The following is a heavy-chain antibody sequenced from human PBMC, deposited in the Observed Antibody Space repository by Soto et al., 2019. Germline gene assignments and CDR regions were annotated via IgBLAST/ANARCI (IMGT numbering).Heavy chain of an antibody. CDR1: GFTFSSYG. V-gene: IGHV3-33*01. Sequence: QVQLVESGGGVVQPGRSLRLSCAASGFTFSSYGMHWVRQAPGKGLEWVAVIWYDGSKKYYADSVKGRFTISRDNSKNTQYLQMNSLRDEDTAVYYCASNYYCSSGYRFDYWGQGTLVTVSS. D-gene: IGHD3-22*01. CDR2: IWYDGSKK. CDR3: ASNYYCSSGYRFDY. J-gene: IGHJ4*02.